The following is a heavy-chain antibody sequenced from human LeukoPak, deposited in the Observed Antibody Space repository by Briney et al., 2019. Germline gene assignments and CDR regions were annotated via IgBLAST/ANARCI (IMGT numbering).Heavy chain of an antibody. CDR1: GGTFSSYA. V-gene: IGHV1-69*06. Sequence: ASVKVSCKASGGTFSSYAISWVQQAPGQGLEWMGGIIPIFGTANYAQKFQGRVTITADKSTSTAYMELSSLRSEDTAVYYCASCSSTSCRPYYYYYSMDVWGKGTTVTVSS. J-gene: IGHJ6*04. D-gene: IGHD2-2*01. CDR3: ASCSSTSCRPYYYYYSMDV. CDR2: IIPIFGTA.